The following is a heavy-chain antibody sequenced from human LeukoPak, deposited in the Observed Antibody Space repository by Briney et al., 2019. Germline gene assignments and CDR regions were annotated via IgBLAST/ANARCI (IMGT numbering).Heavy chain of an antibody. J-gene: IGHJ5*01. V-gene: IGHV4-30-4*01. D-gene: IGHD3-10*01. CDR1: GGFVSSSDYY. CDR2: IYYRGDT. CDR3: ARDYLIYGWSGFDS. Sequence: SETLSLTCTVSGGFVSSSDYYWTWVRQAPGKGLEWIGYIYYRGDTYYNPSLKSRVSISIDTSKNQFSLSLSSVTAADTAVYYCARDYLIYGWSGFDSWGQGTLVTVSS.